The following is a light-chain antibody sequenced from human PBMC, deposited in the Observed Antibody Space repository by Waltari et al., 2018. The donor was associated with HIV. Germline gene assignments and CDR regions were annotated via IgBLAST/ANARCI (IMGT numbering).Light chain of an antibody. CDR2: QVS. J-gene: IGKJ2*01. V-gene: IGKV2-30*01. CDR3: MQATAWPHT. CDR1: QSLAFRGGTSY. Sequence: TQSPLSLSVTLGQPAAISCKSNQSLAFRGGTSYLFWYHQRPGHPPRRRLYQVSHRDSGIPGRITGSGSDTDFTLRISRVEAEDAGFYFCMQATAWPHTFGQRTGLQI.